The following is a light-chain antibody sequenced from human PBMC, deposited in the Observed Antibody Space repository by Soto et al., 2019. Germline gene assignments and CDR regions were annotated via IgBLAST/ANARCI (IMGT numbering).Light chain of an antibody. Sequence: QSALTQPASVSGSPGQSITISCTGTSSDVGGYNYVSWYQQHPGKAPKLMIYDVSNRPSGVSNRFSGSKSGNTASLTISGLQAEDEADYYCSSYTRRSSVFGTGTKVTVL. J-gene: IGLJ1*01. CDR3: SSYTRRSSV. CDR1: SSDVGGYNY. V-gene: IGLV2-14*01. CDR2: DVS.